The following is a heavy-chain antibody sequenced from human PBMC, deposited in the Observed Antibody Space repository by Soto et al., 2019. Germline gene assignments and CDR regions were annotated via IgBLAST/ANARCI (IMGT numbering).Heavy chain of an antibody. CDR3: ATSFRYFDN. J-gene: IGHJ4*02. Sequence: GGSLRFSCAGSGSTPTTTPLSWVRQPPGKGLEWVATVSGAASHTYYVDSVRGRFFISRDNSKNTVTLQMNNLTVDDTAVYYCATSFRYFDNWGQGTRVTVSS. CDR1: GSTPTTTP. V-gene: IGHV3-23*01. CDR2: VSGAASHT. D-gene: IGHD3-9*01.